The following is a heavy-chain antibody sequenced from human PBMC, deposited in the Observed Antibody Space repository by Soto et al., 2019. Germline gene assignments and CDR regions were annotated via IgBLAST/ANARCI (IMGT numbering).Heavy chain of an antibody. D-gene: IGHD3-10*01. J-gene: IGHJ4*02. CDR1: GYTFTSYT. CDR3: GRGGGWVGDPSFDS. Sequence: QVQLVQSGAEVKKPGASVKVSCQASGYTFTSYTLHWVRQAPGQGPEWMGWTNAGNGNKKYSQRFQGRLTITSDRSASTAYMELSSLNFEDTAVYYCGRGGGWVGDPSFDSWGQGTLVTVSS. CDR2: TNAGNGNK. V-gene: IGHV1-3*01.